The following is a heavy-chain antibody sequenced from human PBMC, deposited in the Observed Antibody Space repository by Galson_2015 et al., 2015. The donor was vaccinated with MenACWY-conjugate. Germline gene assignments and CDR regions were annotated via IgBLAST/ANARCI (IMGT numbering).Heavy chain of an antibody. CDR1: GFTFSNSW. CDR3: ARAKEQWLSKTFDV. J-gene: IGHJ3*01. V-gene: IGHV3-7*01. CDR2: IKHDGSGK. D-gene: IGHD6-19*01. Sequence: SLRLSCATSGFTFSNSWMGWVRQAPGKGLAWVANIKHDGSGKFYVDSVKGRFIISRGNAKNSLYLQMDSLRAEDTAVYFCARAKEQWLSKTFDVWGQGTLVTVSS.